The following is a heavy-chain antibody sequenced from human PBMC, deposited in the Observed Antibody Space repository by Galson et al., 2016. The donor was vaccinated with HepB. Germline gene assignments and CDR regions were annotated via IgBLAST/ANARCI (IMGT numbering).Heavy chain of an antibody. CDR1: GFTFSNYA. D-gene: IGHD2-2*01. CDR2: ISYYDGSNK. CDR3: ARARQEYQLLRVYAMDV. Sequence: SLRLSCAASGFTFSNYALHWVRQAPGKGLEWVALISYYDGSNKHYADSVKGRFTISRDNSKNTLYLQIDSLRPEDTALYYCARARQEYQLLRVYAMDVWGQGTTVTVSS. J-gene: IGHJ6*02. V-gene: IGHV3-30*04.